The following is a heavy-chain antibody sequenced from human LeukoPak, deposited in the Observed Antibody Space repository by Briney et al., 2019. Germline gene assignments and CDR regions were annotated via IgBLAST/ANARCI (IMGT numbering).Heavy chain of an antibody. Sequence: GGSLRLSCAASGFTFSSYAMSWVRQAPGKGLEWVSAITGSGGSAYYADSVKGRFTISRDNSKNTLFLQMNSLRAEDTAVYYCAKAVVGSSGWYYFDYWGQGTLVTVSS. V-gene: IGHV3-23*01. D-gene: IGHD6-19*01. CDR2: ITGSGGSA. J-gene: IGHJ4*02. CDR3: AKAVVGSSGWYYFDY. CDR1: GFTFSSYA.